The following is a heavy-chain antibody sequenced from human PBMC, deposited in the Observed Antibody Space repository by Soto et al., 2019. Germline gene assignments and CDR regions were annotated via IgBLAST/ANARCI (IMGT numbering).Heavy chain of an antibody. D-gene: IGHD2-15*01. CDR3: ARGLSRGHDF. Sequence: QVQLVQSGAEVKKPGASVNVSCKASGYTFTNYDINWVGQATGQGLEWLGWMNPNSGNTGFAHNFQGRVTMTRNTSINTAYMEVSSLRSEDTAVYYSARGLSRGHDFWGQGTLVTVSS. V-gene: IGHV1-8*01. J-gene: IGHJ4*02. CDR1: GYTFTNYD. CDR2: MNPNSGNT.